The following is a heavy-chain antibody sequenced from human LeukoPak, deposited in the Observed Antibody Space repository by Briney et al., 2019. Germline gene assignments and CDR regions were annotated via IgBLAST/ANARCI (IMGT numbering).Heavy chain of an antibody. CDR1: GGSITTYY. Sequence: QVQLQESGPGLVKPSETLSLTCTVSGGSITTYYWRWIRQPPGNGAERIGYIYYTGSTNYNPSLKSRVTISVDTSKNQFSLKLSSVTAADTAVYYCARALYYYDSSGYDWGQGTLVTVSS. J-gene: IGHJ4*02. D-gene: IGHD3-22*01. CDR2: IYYTGST. CDR3: ARALYYYDSSGYD. V-gene: IGHV4-59*01.